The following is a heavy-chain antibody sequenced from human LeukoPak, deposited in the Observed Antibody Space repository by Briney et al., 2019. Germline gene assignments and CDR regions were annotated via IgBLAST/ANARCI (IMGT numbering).Heavy chain of an antibody. V-gene: IGHV3-30*02. D-gene: IGHD1-1*01. CDR1: GFTFSTYG. Sequence: PGGSLRLSCAASGFTFSTYGMHWVRQAPGKGLEWVAFIRYDGSNKYYAGSVKGRFTISRDNSKNTLYLQMNSLRAEDTVVYFCAKDKDPWKSTSISDFDYWGQGTLVTVSS. CDR2: IRYDGSNK. J-gene: IGHJ4*02. CDR3: AKDKDPWKSTSISDFDY.